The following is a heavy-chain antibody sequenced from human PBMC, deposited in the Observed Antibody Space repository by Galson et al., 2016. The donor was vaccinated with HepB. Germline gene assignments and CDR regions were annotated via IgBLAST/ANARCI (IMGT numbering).Heavy chain of an antibody. J-gene: IGHJ4*02. Sequence: SETLSLTCGFSSGSISRRFGWSWVRQPPGKGLEWIGELTPSGGTNYNPSLRSRVTISGDRSKNHLSLAVSSVTAADTAVYYCAAHPEDFDYWGQGILVTVSS. V-gene: IGHV4-4*02. CDR3: AAHPEDFDY. CDR1: SGSISRRFG. CDR2: LTPSGGT.